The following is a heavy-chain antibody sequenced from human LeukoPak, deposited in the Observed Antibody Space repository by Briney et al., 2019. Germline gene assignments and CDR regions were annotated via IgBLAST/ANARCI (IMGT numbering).Heavy chain of an antibody. Sequence: GGSLRLSCAASGFTFSSYEMNWARQAPGKGLEWVSYISSSGSTFYYADSVKGRFTISRDNAKNSLYLQMNSLRAEDTAVYYCARDNRGSSWYFDYWGQGTLVTVSS. CDR2: ISSSGSTF. V-gene: IGHV3-48*03. J-gene: IGHJ4*02. CDR1: GFTFSSYE. D-gene: IGHD6-13*01. CDR3: ARDNRGSSWYFDY.